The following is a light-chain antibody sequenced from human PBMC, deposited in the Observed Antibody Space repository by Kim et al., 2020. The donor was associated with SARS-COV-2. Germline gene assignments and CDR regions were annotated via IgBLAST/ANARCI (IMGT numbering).Light chain of an antibody. CDR3: TSWDDSLNGLV. J-gene: IGLJ2*01. CDR1: TANLGSYT. CDR2: SGK. V-gene: IGLV1-44*01. Sequence: GQRVTIPVSGTTANLGSYTVNVSQHLPGTAPKLLIYSGKQRPSGVPDRFSGSGSGTSASLAISGLQSDDEADYYCTSWDDSLNGLVFGGGTQLTVL.